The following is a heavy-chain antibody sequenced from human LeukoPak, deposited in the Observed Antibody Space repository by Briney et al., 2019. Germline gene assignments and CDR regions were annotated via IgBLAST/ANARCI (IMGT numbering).Heavy chain of an antibody. CDR2: ISAYNGNT. D-gene: IGHD5-12*01. CDR1: GYTFTSYG. CDR3: ARAWLPDWFDP. Sequence: EASVEVSCKASGYTFTSYGISGVRQAPGQGLKWMGWISAYNGNTNYAQKLQGRVTMPTDTSTSPAYMELRSLRSDDTAVYYCARAWLPDWFDPWGQGTLVTVSS. V-gene: IGHV1-18*01. J-gene: IGHJ5*02.